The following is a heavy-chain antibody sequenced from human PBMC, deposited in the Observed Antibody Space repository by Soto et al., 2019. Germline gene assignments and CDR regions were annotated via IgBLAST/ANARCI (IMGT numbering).Heavy chain of an antibody. CDR2: MFYGVST. J-gene: IGHJ4*02. Sequence: TSETLSLTCTVSGSSINSSGYYWGWIRQPPGKGLEWIGSMFYGVSTYYNPSLKSRVTVSVHTSETQFTLSLRSVTAADTAVYYCARLPSRHLVDYWGQGTLVTVSS. CDR1: GSSINSSGYY. V-gene: IGHV4-39*01. D-gene: IGHD3-3*02. CDR3: ARLPSRHLVDY.